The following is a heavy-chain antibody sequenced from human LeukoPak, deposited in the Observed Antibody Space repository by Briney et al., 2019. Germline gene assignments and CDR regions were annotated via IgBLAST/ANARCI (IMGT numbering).Heavy chain of an antibody. V-gene: IGHV3-23*01. J-gene: IGHJ4*02. CDR1: GFTFSSYG. CDR3: ARDLGFPGVSSWYNY. CDR2: ISGSGGST. D-gene: IGHD6-13*01. Sequence: PGGSLRLSCAASGFTFSSYGMSWVRQAPGKGLEWVSAISGSGGSTYYADSVKGRFTISRDNSKNTLYLQMNSLRAEDTAVYYCARDLGFPGVSSWYNYWGQGTLVTVSS.